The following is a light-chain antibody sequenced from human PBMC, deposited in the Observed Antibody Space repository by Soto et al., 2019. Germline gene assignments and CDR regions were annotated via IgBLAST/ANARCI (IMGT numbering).Light chain of an antibody. Sequence: TQSPAVLSVSPGNRATLSCRARQNIGSSLAWYQQKPGQAPRLLIFGSSTRASAVPDRFSGSGSGPDFNLTIISLQAEDVSVYFCQQYNVWWSFGPGTKVEI. CDR2: GSS. CDR1: QNIGSS. V-gene: IGKV3-15*01. CDR3: QQYNVWWS. J-gene: IGKJ1*01.